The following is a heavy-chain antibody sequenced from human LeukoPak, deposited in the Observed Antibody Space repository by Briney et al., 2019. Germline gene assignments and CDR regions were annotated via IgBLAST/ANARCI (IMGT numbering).Heavy chain of an antibody. CDR2: ISSSSTYI. CDR1: GFSFSDYY. CDR3: ARDLRNVRGVIDY. V-gene: IGHV3-21*06. D-gene: IGHD3-10*01. Sequence: GGSLRLSCAASGFSFSDYYMNWVRQAPGKGLEWVSAISSSSTYIYYADSVKGRFTISRDNAENSLYLQMNSLRAEDTAVYYCARDLRNVRGVIDYWGQGTLVTVSS. J-gene: IGHJ4*02.